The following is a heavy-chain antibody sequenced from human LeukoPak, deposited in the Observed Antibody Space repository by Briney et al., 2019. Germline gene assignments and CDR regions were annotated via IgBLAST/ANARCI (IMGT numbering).Heavy chain of an antibody. J-gene: IGHJ4*02. D-gene: IGHD6-25*01. CDR2: ISWNSGSI. V-gene: IGHV3-9*03. Sequence: GGSLRLSCAASGFTFSSYAMHWVRQAPGKGLEWVSGISWNSGSIVYADSVKGRFTISRDNAKNSLYLQMNSLRAEDMALYYCAKVSGHYYFDYWGQGTLVTVSS. CDR3: AKVSGHYYFDY. CDR1: GFTFSSYA.